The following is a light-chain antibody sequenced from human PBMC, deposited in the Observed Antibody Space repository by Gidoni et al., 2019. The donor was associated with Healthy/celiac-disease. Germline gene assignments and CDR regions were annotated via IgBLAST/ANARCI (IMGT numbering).Light chain of an antibody. V-gene: IGKV3-11*01. J-gene: IGKJ4*01. CDR2: DAS. CDR1: QSVSSY. CDR3: QQRSNWPLT. Sequence: EIVLTQSPATLSLSPGERATLSCRASQSVSSYLAWYQQTPGQAPRLLIEDASNSATGIPARFSSRGSGTDFTLTISSLEPEDFAVYYWQQRSNWPLTFGGGTKVEIK.